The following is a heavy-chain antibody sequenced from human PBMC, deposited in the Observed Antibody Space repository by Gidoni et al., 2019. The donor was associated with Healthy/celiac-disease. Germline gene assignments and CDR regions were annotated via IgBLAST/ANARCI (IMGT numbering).Heavy chain of an antibody. CDR1: GFTFSSYA. CDR3: AKVKGSGSYYLYYYYGMDV. CDR2: ISGSGGST. Sequence: EVQLLESGGGLVQPGGSLRLSCAASGFTFSSYAMSWVRQAPGKGLEWVSAISGSGGSTYYADSVKGRFTISRDNSKNTLYLQMNSLRAEDTAVYYCAKVKGSGSYYLYYYYGMDVWGQGTTVTVSS. D-gene: IGHD3-10*01. J-gene: IGHJ6*02. V-gene: IGHV3-23*01.